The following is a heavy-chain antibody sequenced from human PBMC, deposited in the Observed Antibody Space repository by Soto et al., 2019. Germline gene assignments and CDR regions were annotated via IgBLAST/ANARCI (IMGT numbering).Heavy chain of an antibody. V-gene: IGHV3-30*03. Sequence: GGSLRLSCAASGFTFTSHAMHWVRQTPGKGLEWVAAISYDEIDKKYASSVKGRFTISRDNAKTSLYLQMNSLRAEDTAVYYCAREPGVSSGWYVDYWGQGTLVTVSS. CDR1: GFTFTSHA. CDR3: AREPGVSSGWYVDY. J-gene: IGHJ4*02. D-gene: IGHD6-19*01. CDR2: ISYDEIDK.